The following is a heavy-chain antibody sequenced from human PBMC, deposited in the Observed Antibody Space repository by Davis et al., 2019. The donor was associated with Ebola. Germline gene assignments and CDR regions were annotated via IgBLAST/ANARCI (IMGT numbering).Heavy chain of an antibody. V-gene: IGHV3-74*01. CDR1: GFTLSSYW. J-gene: IGHJ6*04. CDR3: AKDQATYYNDTGGWSAGMDV. Sequence: GESLKTSCAASGFTLSSYWMHWVRQAPGKGLVWVSRITPDGSFTVYAASGKGRFRISRDSTNNTLYLQMNSLRAEDTAVYYCAKDQATYYNDTGGWSAGMDVWGKGTTVTVSS. CDR2: ITPDGSFT. D-gene: IGHD3-22*01.